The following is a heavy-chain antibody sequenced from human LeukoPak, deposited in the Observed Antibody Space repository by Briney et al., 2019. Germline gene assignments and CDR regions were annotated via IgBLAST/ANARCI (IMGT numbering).Heavy chain of an antibody. J-gene: IGHJ5*02. V-gene: IGHV3-74*01. CDR3: ARDSRYHSGWGSYQPYWFDP. CDR2: ISDDGTTT. CDR1: GFTFNLYW. D-gene: IGHD3-10*01. Sequence: GGSLRLSCAASGFTFNLYWIHWVLQPPGKGLEWLSRISDDGTTTNYADSVKGRFTISRDNAKNTLYLQMHSLRVDDTAVYYCARDSRYHSGWGSYQPYWFDPWGQGTLVTVSS.